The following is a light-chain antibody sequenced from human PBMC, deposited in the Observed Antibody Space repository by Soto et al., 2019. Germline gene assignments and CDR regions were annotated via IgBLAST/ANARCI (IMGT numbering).Light chain of an antibody. CDR2: DAF. J-gene: IGKJ4*01. CDR1: QNVKSR. Sequence: EKVMTQSPATLSVSPGERATLSCRASQNVKSRLAWYQQKPGQAPRLLIYDAFTRATGIPARFSGSASGTEFTLTISSLQSEDFAVYYCQQYDEWPLTFGGGTNVDI. CDR3: QQYDEWPLT. V-gene: IGKV3-15*01.